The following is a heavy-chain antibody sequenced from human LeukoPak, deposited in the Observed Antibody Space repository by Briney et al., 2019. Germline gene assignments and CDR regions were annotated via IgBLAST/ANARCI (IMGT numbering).Heavy chain of an antibody. Sequence: ASVTVSCKASGYTFTNYGISWVRQAPGQGGEWMGWISAYNGNTNYAQKLQGRVTMTTDTSTSTAYMELRSLRSDDTAVYYCARGSGSSGVPTRALGYWGQGTLVTVSS. D-gene: IGHD6-25*01. V-gene: IGHV1-18*01. CDR1: GYTFTNYG. J-gene: IGHJ4*02. CDR2: ISAYNGNT. CDR3: ARGSGSSGVPTRALGY.